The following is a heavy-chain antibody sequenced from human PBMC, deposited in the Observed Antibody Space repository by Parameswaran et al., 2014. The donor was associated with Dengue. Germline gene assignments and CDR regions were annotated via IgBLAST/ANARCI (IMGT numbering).Heavy chain of an antibody. D-gene: IGHD3-3*01. CDR2: INHSGST. Sequence: WIRQPPGKGLEWIGQINHSGSTNYNPSLKSRVTISVDTSKNQFSLRLTSMTAADTAVYYCARGSTTIFGVVMSSSWFDSWGQGTLVTVSS. V-gene: IGHV4-34*01. J-gene: IGHJ5*01. CDR3: ARGSTTIFGVVMSSSWFDS.